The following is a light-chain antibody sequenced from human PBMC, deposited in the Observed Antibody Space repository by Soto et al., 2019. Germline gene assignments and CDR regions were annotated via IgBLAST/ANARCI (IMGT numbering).Light chain of an antibody. Sequence: EIVMTQSPATLSVSPGERVTLSCRASQSVSSKLAWFQQKPGQAPRLLIYGAFTRATGIPTRFSGSASETDFTLTINRLEPEDSAVYYCQQYASAPFSLGPGTKVDIK. CDR1: QSVSSK. CDR2: GAF. J-gene: IGKJ3*01. CDR3: QQYASAPFS. V-gene: IGKV3-15*01.